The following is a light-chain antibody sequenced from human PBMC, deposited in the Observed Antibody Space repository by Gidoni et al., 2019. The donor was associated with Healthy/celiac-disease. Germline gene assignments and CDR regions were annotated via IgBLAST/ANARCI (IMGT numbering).Light chain of an antibody. V-gene: IGKV3-15*01. CDR1: QSVSSN. CDR2: GAS. Sequence: EIVMTQSPATLSVSPGESATLSCRASQSVSSNLAWYQQKPGQAPRLLIYGASTRATGIPARFSGSWSGTEFTLTISSLQSEDFAVYYCQQYNNWPPRTFGQGTKVEIK. J-gene: IGKJ1*01. CDR3: QQYNNWPPRT.